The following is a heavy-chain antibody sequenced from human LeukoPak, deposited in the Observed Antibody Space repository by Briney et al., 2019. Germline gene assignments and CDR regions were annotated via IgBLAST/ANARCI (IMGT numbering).Heavy chain of an antibody. V-gene: IGHV4-59*01. J-gene: IGHJ3*02. D-gene: IGHD3-10*01. Sequence: SETLSLTCTVSGGSISSYYWSWIRQPPGKGLDWIGYIYYSGSTNYNPSLKSRVTISVDTSKNQFSLKLSSVTAADTAVYYCARSSYYYGSGSYYKQEMGAFDIWGQGKMVTVSS. CDR2: IYYSGST. CDR3: ARSSYYYGSGSYYKQEMGAFDI. CDR1: GGSISSYY.